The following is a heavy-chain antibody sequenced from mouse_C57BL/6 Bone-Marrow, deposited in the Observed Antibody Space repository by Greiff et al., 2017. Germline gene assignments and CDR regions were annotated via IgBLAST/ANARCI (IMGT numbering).Heavy chain of an antibody. CDR3: ARLGTTVVAHWYFDV. Sequence: QVQLQQSGAELVRPGTSVKVSCKASGYAFTNYLIEWVKQRPGQGLEWIGVINPGSGGTNYNEKFKGKATLTADKSSSTAYMQLSSLTSEYSAVYFCARLGTTVVAHWYFDVWGTGTTVTVSS. D-gene: IGHD1-1*01. V-gene: IGHV1-54*01. CDR2: INPGSGGT. J-gene: IGHJ1*03. CDR1: GYAFTNYL.